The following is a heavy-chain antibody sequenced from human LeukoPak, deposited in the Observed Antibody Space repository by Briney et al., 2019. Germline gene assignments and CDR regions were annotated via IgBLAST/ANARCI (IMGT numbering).Heavy chain of an antibody. CDR2: INPSGGST. CDR3: ARDTRLLDFDAFDI. CDR1: GYTFTNYY. Sequence: ASVKVSCKASGYTFTNYYMHWVRQAPGQGLEWMGIINPSGGSTNYAQKFQGRVTLTRDTSTSTVYMELSSLRSEDTAVYYCARDTRLLDFDAFDIWGQGTTVTVSS. D-gene: IGHD3-3*01. V-gene: IGHV1-46*01. J-gene: IGHJ3*02.